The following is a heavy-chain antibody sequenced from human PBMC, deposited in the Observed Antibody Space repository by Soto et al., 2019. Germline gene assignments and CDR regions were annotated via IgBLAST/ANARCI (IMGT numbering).Heavy chain of an antibody. CDR3: ARDQPGYSYGYGLGY. CDR1: GFTCSSYA. Sequence: GGSLRLSCAASGFTCSSYAMHWVRQAPGKGLEWVAVISYDGSNKYYADSVKGRFTISRDNSKNTLYLQMNSLRAEDTAVYYCARDQPGYSYGYGLGYWGQGTLVTVSS. CDR2: ISYDGSNK. D-gene: IGHD5-18*01. V-gene: IGHV3-30-3*01. J-gene: IGHJ4*02.